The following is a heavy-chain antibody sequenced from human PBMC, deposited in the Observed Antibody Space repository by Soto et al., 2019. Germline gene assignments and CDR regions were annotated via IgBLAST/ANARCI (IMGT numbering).Heavy chain of an antibody. CDR3: AKRAEAAAFDY. V-gene: IGHV3-23*01. J-gene: IGHJ4*02. CDR1: GLTFRDYV. D-gene: IGHD2-15*01. Sequence: QLLESGGGFVQPGGSLRLSCRASGLTFRDYVMGWVRQSPGKGLEWLSSISASGAGTFYANSVKGRFIISQDNAKDTLDLQMNTLTADDTAMYFCAKRAEAAAFDYWGQGTLVTVST. CDR2: ISASGAGT.